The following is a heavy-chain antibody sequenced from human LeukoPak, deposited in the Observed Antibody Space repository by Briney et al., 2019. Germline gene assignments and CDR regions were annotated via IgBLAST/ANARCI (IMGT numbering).Heavy chain of an antibody. CDR3: ARGNRLVGAAIDY. CDR1: GFTFSTSG. CDR2: ISGNGGRT. D-gene: IGHD1-26*01. Sequence: GGSLRLSCAASGFTFSTSGMSWVRQAPGKGLEWVSGISGNGGRTYYADSVKGRFTISRDNAKNSLYLQMDSLRAEDTAAYYCARGNRLVGAAIDYWGQGALVTVSS. V-gene: IGHV3-23*01. J-gene: IGHJ4*02.